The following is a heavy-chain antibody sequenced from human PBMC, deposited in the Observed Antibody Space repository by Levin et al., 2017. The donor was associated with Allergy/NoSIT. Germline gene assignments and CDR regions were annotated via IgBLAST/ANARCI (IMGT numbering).Heavy chain of an antibody. CDR2: INPNSGGT. D-gene: IGHD2-15*01. CDR3: ARGGTRYCSGGSCYSPQHYYYYYMDV. J-gene: IGHJ6*03. Sequence: PWASVKVSCKASGYTFTGYYMHWVRQAPGQGLEWMGWINPNSGGTNYAQKFQGRVTMTRDTSISTAYMELSRLRSDDTAVYYCARGGTRYCSGGSCYSPQHYYYYYMDVWGKGTTVTVSS. V-gene: IGHV1-2*02. CDR1: GYTFTGYY.